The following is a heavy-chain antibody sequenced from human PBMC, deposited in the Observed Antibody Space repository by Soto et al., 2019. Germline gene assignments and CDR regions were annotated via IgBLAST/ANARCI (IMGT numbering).Heavy chain of an antibody. CDR1: GGSVSSGSYY. V-gene: IGHV4-61*01. J-gene: IGHJ6*02. D-gene: IGHD3-10*01. Sequence: SETLSLTCTVSGGSVSSGSYYWSWIRQPPGKGLEWIGYIYYSGSTNYNPSLKSRVTISVDTSKNQFSLKLSSVTAADTAVYYCASTMSYGSGSYYYYYGMDVWGQGTTVTVS. CDR2: IYYSGST. CDR3: ASTMSYGSGSYYYYYGMDV.